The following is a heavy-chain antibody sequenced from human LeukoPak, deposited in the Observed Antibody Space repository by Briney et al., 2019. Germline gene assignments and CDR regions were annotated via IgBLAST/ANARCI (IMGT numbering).Heavy chain of an antibody. CDR1: GGSMKDYY. D-gene: IGHD3-16*01. J-gene: IGHJ4*02. Sequence: SETLSLTCAVSGGSMKDYYWSWIRQPPGKGLQWIAYINDNGHRGYNPSLESRVTISVDTSKNHFSLRLRSVTAADTAVYYCARESADYVRGRFSDYWGQGILVTVSS. V-gene: IGHV4-59*12. CDR2: INDNGHR. CDR3: ARESADYVRGRFSDY.